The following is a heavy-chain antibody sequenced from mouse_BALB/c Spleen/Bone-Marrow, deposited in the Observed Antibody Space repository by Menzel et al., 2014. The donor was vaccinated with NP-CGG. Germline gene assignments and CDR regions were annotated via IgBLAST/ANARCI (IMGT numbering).Heavy chain of an antibody. Sequence: QVQLKQSGAELVRPGTSVKISCKASGYTFTNYWLGRVKQRPGHGLEWIGDIYPGGGYTNYNEKFKGKATLTADTSSSTAYMQLSSLASEDSAVYFCAREARRYSDVWGAGTTVTVSS. CDR2: IYPGGGYT. J-gene: IGHJ1*01. D-gene: IGHD3-1*01. V-gene: IGHV1-63*02. CDR1: GYTFTNYW. CDR3: AREARRYSDV.